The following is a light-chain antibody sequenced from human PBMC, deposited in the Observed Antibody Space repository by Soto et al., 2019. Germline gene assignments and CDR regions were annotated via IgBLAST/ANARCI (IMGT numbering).Light chain of an antibody. Sequence: QAVVTXPASVSGSPGQSITISCTGTSSDVGTYNYVSWYQQHPGKAPKVMIYEVTYRPSGVSNRFSGSKSGNTASLTISGLQAEDEAEYYCSSYTGSSTLYVFGTGTKVTVL. J-gene: IGLJ1*01. CDR3: SSYTGSSTLYV. CDR1: SSDVGTYNY. CDR2: EVT. V-gene: IGLV2-14*01.